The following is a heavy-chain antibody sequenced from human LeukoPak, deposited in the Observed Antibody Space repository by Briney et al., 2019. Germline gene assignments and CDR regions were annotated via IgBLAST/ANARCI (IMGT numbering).Heavy chain of an antibody. CDR3: AKDIEYYDSSGSFDY. CDR2: ISWNRGSI. CDR1: GFTFDDYA. J-gene: IGHJ4*02. Sequence: GRSLRLSCAASGFTFDDYAMHWVRQAPGKGLEWVSGISWNRGSIGYADSVKGRFTISRDNAKNSLYLQMNSLRAEDTALYYCAKDIEYYDSSGSFDYWGQGTLVTVSS. V-gene: IGHV3-9*01. D-gene: IGHD3-22*01.